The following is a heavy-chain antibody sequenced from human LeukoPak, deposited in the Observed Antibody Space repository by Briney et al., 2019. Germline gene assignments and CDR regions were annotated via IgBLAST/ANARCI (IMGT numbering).Heavy chain of an antibody. CDR2: IYNSGST. CDR1: GGSISSGNYY. J-gene: IGHJ4*02. Sequence: SQTLSLTCTVSGGSISSGNYYWSWIRQPAGKGLEWIGRIYNSGSTKYNPSLKSRVTISVDTSKNQITLKLSSVTAADTAVYYCARGDFWSGYYPDNWGQGTLVTVSS. D-gene: IGHD3-3*01. CDR3: ARGDFWSGYYPDN. V-gene: IGHV4-61*02.